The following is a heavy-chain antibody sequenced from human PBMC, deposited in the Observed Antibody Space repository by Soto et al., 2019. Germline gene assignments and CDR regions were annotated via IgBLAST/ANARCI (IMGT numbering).Heavy chain of an antibody. D-gene: IGHD1-7*01. J-gene: IGHJ4*02. CDR2: FYPSGRT. CDR3: ARWSWRTPQHDV. V-gene: IGHV4-59*01. Sequence: SETLSLTCTVSGASISDYYWSLIRQSPGKGLDWIGYFYPSGRTDYNPSLKSRVTISVDTSKNQFSLELNSLTAADTAVYYCARWSWRTPQHDVWCQGALVTVSS. CDR1: GASISDYY.